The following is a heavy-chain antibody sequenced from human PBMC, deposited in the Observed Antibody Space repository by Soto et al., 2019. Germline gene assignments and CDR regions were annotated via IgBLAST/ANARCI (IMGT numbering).Heavy chain of an antibody. Sequence: ASVKVSCKASGYTFTGYYMHWVRQAPGQGLEWMGWINPNSGGTNYAQKFQGRVTMTRDTSISTAYMELSRLRSDDTAVYYCARDLGYCTNGVCSQPDYWGQGTLVTV. V-gene: IGHV1-2*02. D-gene: IGHD2-8*01. J-gene: IGHJ4*02. CDR1: GYTFTGYY. CDR3: ARDLGYCTNGVCSQPDY. CDR2: INPNSGGT.